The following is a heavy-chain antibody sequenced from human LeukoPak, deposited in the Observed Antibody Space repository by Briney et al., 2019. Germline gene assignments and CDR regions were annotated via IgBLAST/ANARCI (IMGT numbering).Heavy chain of an antibody. D-gene: IGHD3-3*02. V-gene: IGHV4-59*01. J-gene: IGHJ4*02. CDR1: GGSISTYY. CDR3: ARGGIRQTFDN. Sequence: SETLSLTCTVSGGSISTYYWNWIRQPPGKGLEWIGYIYYSGSTNYNPSLKSRVTISVDTSMNQFSLNLTSVTAADTAVYYCARGGIRQTFDNWGQGTLVTVSS. CDR2: IYYSGST.